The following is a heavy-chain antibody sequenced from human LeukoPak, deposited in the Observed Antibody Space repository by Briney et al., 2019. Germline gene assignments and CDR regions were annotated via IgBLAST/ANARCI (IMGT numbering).Heavy chain of an antibody. CDR3: ARDRLSSSGWYPPGY. D-gene: IGHD6-19*01. V-gene: IGHV3-11*01. Sequence: GGSLRLSCAGSGFTFSDYYMSWIRQVPGKGLEWVSYISSSGSSIYYADSVKGRFTISRDNAKNSLYLQMNSLRAEDTAVYYCARDRLSSSGWYPPGYWGQGTLVTVSS. CDR2: ISSSGSSI. J-gene: IGHJ4*02. CDR1: GFTFSDYY.